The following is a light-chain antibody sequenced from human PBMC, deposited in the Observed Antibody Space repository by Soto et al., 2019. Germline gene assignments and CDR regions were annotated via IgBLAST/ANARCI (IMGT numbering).Light chain of an antibody. Sequence: GDRVTITCRASQSISDSLAWYQQKPGKAPKLLIYEASNLKSGVPSRFSGSGSGTEYTLTISSLHPDDFASYYCQQYNGYWTFGQGTKVEIK. V-gene: IGKV1-5*03. CDR2: EAS. CDR3: QQYNGYWT. J-gene: IGKJ1*01. CDR1: QSISDS.